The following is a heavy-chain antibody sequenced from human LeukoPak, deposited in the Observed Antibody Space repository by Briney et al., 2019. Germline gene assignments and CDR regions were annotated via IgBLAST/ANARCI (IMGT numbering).Heavy chain of an antibody. CDR1: GLTFDEFG. CDR2: ISASGTT. J-gene: IGHJ6*04. CDR3: AILVEI. V-gene: IGHV3-23*01. Sequence: GGSLRLSCAASGLTFDEFGMTWVRQAPGKGLEWVSVISASGTTYYADSVKGRFTISRDNSRDTVYLQLNSLRVGDTALYYRAILVEIWGKGTTVIVSS. D-gene: IGHD1-26*01.